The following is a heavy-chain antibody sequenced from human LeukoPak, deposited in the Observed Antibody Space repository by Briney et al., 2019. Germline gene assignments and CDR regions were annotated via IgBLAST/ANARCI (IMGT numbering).Heavy chain of an antibody. J-gene: IGHJ4*02. CDR3: ARLVDRRWYYFDY. CDR2: IYPGDSDT. CDR1: GYSFTSYW. Sequence: GESLQISCKGSGYSFTSYWIGWVRQMPGKGPEWMGIIYPGDSDTRYSPSFQGQVTISADKSISTAYLQWSSLKASDTAMYYCARLVDRRWYYFDYWGQGTLVTVSS. V-gene: IGHV5-51*01. D-gene: IGHD2-21*01.